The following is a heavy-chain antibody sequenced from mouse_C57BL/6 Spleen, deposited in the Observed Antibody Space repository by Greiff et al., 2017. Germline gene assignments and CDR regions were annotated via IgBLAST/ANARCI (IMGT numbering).Heavy chain of an antibody. V-gene: IGHV1-54*01. CDR3: ARTYYINYGRGYFDD. Sequence: QVQLQQSGAELVRPGTSVKVSCKASGYAFTNYLIEWVKQRPGQGLEWIGVINPGSGGTNYNAKFKGKATLTADKSSSTAYMQLSSLTSEDSAGYFCARTYYINYGRGYFDDWGQGTTLTVSS. CDR2: INPGSGGT. CDR1: GYAFTNYL. D-gene: IGHD2-5*01. J-gene: IGHJ2*01.